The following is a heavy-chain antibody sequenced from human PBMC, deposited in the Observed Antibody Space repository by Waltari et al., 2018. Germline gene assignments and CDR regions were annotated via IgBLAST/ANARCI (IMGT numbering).Heavy chain of an antibody. CDR1: GYTFTGYY. D-gene: IGHD3-3*01. J-gene: IGHJ3*02. CDR3: ARDQQRFLEWLFPGDAFDI. V-gene: IGHV1-2*02. CDR2: INPNSGGT. Sequence: QVQLVQSGAEVKKPGASVKVSCKASGYTFTGYYMHWVRQAPGQGLEWMGWINPNSGGTNYAQKFQGRVTMTRDTSISTAYMELSRLRSDDTAVYYCARDQQRFLEWLFPGDAFDIWGQGTMVTVSS.